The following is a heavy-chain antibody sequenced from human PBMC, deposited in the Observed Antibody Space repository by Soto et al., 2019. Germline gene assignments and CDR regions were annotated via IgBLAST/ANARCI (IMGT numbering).Heavy chain of an antibody. D-gene: IGHD5-18*01. CDR2: IYSGGST. CDR3: ARVDTAMVIYY. Sequence: EVQLVESGGGLIQPGGSLRLSCAASGFTVSSNYMSWVRQAPGKGLEWVSVIYSGGSTYYEDYVKGRFTISRDNSKNTLYLQMNSLRAEDTAVYYCARVDTAMVIYYWGQGTLVTVSS. V-gene: IGHV3-53*01. J-gene: IGHJ4*02. CDR1: GFTVSSNY.